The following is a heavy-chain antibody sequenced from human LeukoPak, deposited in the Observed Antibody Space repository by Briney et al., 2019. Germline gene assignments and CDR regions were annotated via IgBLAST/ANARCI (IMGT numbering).Heavy chain of an antibody. Sequence: SETLSLTCAVYGGSFSGYYWSWIRQPPGKGLEWIGEINHSGSTNYNPSLKSRVTISVDTSKNQFSLKLSSVTAADTAVYYCARGGRDYGGTKSDYWGQGTLVTVSP. D-gene: IGHD4-23*01. CDR1: GGSFSGYY. J-gene: IGHJ4*02. CDR2: INHSGST. CDR3: ARGGRDYGGTKSDY. V-gene: IGHV4-34*01.